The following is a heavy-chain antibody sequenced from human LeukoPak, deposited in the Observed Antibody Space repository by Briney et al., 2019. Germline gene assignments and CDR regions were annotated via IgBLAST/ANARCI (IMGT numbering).Heavy chain of an antibody. J-gene: IGHJ4*02. Sequence: ASVRVSCKTSGYTFTNLDINWVRQAPGQGLEWMGWMSPNSGDTGYAQKFQGRVSMTRDIFKSTAYMELSSLRSEDTAIYYCASNPPNTGDFYYWGLGTLVTVSS. CDR2: MSPNSGDT. CDR3: ASNPPNTGDFYY. D-gene: IGHD1-1*01. CDR1: GYTFTNLD. V-gene: IGHV1-8*01.